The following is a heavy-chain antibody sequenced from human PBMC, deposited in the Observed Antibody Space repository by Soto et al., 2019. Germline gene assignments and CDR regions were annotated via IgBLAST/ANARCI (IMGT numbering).Heavy chain of an antibody. Sequence: QVQLVQSGAEVKKPGSSVKVSCKASGGTFSSYAISWVRQAPGQGLEWMGGIIPIFGTANYAQKFQGRVTVTADESTSTPYMKLSSLRSEYTAVYYCATQGLPNYCYYGMDVWGQGTTVTVSS. V-gene: IGHV1-69*12. CDR1: GGTFSSYA. D-gene: IGHD5-18*01. J-gene: IGHJ6*02. CDR2: IIPIFGTA. CDR3: ATQGLPNYCYYGMDV.